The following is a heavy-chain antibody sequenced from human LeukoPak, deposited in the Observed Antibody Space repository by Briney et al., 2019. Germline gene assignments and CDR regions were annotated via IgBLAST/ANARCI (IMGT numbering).Heavy chain of an antibody. CDR2: IYYSGST. CDR1: GGSLSNSSYY. J-gene: IGHJ4*02. V-gene: IGHV4-39*01. D-gene: IGHD5-12*01. Sequence: SETLSLTCTVSGGSLSNSSYYWGWIRHPPGKGLEWIGSIYYSGSTYYNPSLKSRLTISVDTSKNQFSLKLSSVTAADTAVYYCARSPNSGYDPFDYWGQGTLVTVSS. CDR3: ARSPNSGYDPFDY.